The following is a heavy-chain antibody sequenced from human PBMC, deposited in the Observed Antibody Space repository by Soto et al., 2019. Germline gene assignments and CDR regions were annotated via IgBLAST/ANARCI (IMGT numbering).Heavy chain of an antibody. CDR2: ISGSGGST. V-gene: IGHV3-23*01. CDR1: GFTFSSYA. CDR3: AKGGEYYGILTGYYRPGAFDI. J-gene: IGHJ3*02. D-gene: IGHD3-9*01. Sequence: GGSVRLSCAASGFTFSSYAMSWVRQAPGKGLEWVSAISGSGGSTYYADSVKGRFTISRDNSKNTLYLQMNSLRAEDTAVYYCAKGGEYYGILTGYYRPGAFDILGQGTMVAVSS.